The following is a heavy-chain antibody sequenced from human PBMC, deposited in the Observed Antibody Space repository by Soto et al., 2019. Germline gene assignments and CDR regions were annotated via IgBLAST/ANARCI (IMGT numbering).Heavy chain of an antibody. J-gene: IGHJ4*02. CDR3: ARDHPHSYGVYYFDY. V-gene: IGHV4-59*01. CDR2: IYSSGST. Sequence: LSLTCTGSGGSISNYYWNWIRQSPGKGLEWIGYIYSSGSTHYNPSLQNRVTISIDTSKNQVSLKVNSVTAADTAVYYCARDHPHSYGVYYFDYWGQGTPVTVSS. D-gene: IGHD5-18*01. CDR1: GGSISNYY.